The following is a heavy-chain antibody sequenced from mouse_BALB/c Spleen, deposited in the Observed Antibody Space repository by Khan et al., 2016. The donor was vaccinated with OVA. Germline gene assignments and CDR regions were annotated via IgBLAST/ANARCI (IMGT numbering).Heavy chain of an antibody. D-gene: IGHD1-2*01. CDR3: ARTARIKY. CDR2: ISYNGST. CDR1: GYSITSGYG. V-gene: IGHV3-1*02. J-gene: IGHJ2*01. Sequence: EVKLLESGPGLVKPSQSLSLTCTVTGYSITSGYGWNWIRQFPGNKLEWMGYISYNGSTNYNPSLQSRISITRDTSKNPFFLQLNYVTTEDTSTYYCARTARIKYWGQGTTLTVAS.